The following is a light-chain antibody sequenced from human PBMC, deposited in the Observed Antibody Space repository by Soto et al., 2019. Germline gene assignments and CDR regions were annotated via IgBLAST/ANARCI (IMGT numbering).Light chain of an antibody. CDR1: QGIARY. CDR3: QKYNSAPLT. Sequence: DVQMTQSPSSLSAFVGDRVTITCRASQGIARYLAWFQQKPGQAPRLLIYATSNLQSGVPSRFSGSGSGTDFTITINSLQAEDVGTYYWQKYNSAPLTFGGGTKVEIK. J-gene: IGKJ4*01. V-gene: IGKV1-27*01. CDR2: ATS.